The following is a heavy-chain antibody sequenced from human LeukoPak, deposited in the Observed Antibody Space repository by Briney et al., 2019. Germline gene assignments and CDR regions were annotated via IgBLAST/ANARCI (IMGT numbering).Heavy chain of an antibody. CDR3: ASGTYGSGSYYPYYYYMDV. V-gene: IGHV4-61*02. J-gene: IGHJ6*03. D-gene: IGHD3-10*01. Sequence: SQTLSLTCTVSGGSISSGSYYWSWIRQPAGKGLEWIGRIYTSGSTNYNPSLKSRVTLSVDTSKNQFSLKLSSVTAADTAVYYCASGTYGSGSYYPYYYYMDVWGKGTTVTVSS. CDR1: GGSISSGSYY. CDR2: IYTSGST.